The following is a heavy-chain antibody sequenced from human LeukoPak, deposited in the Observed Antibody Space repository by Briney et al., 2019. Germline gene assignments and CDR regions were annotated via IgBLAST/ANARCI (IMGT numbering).Heavy chain of an antibody. CDR3: ARLALINWIYGEDFDY. J-gene: IGHJ4*02. V-gene: IGHV1-2*02. D-gene: IGHD1-7*01. CDR2: IIPNSGGT. Sequence: ASVKVSCKASGYSFTGYYIHWVRQAPGQGLEWMGWIIPNSGGTNYAQKFQGRVTMTRDTSISTAYMELSRLRSDDTAVYYCARLALINWIYGEDFDYWGKGTRVTVSS. CDR1: GYSFTGYY.